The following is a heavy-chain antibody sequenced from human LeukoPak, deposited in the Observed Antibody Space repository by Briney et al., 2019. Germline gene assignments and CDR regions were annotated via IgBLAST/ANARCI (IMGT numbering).Heavy chain of an antibody. V-gene: IGHV4-39*01. CDR1: GGSISSSSYY. D-gene: IGHD3-10*01. CDR3: ARPYYGSESPVYY. CDR2: IYYSGST. Sequence: PSETLSLTCTVSGGSISSSSYYWGWIRQPPGKGLEWIGSIYYSGSTYYNPSLKSRVTISVDTSKNQFSLKLSSVTAADTAVYYCARPYYGSESPVYYGGQGTLVTVSS. J-gene: IGHJ4*02.